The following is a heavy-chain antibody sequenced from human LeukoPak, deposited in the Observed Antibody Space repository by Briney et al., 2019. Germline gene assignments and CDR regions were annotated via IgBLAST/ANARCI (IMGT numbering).Heavy chain of an antibody. CDR2: IYYSGST. V-gene: IGHV4-39*07. CDR1: GGSISSNNYY. Sequence: SETLSFTCTVSGGSISSNNYYWRWIRQPPGKGLEWIGSIYYSGSTYYNPSLKSRVTISVDTSKSQFSLKLNSVTAADTAVYYCARYCSSTSCSYKRGHDYWGQGTLVTVSS. J-gene: IGHJ4*02. D-gene: IGHD2-2*01. CDR3: ARYCSSTSCSYKRGHDY.